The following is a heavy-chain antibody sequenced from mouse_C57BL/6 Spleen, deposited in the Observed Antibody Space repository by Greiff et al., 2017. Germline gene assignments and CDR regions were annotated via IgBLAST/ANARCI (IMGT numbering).Heavy chain of an antibody. CDR3: ASYGSSHDYGMDY. CDR1: GYTFTSYW. J-gene: IGHJ4*01. CDR2: IYPGSGSP. D-gene: IGHD1-1*01. V-gene: IGHV1-55*01. Sequence: HVQLQQHGAELVKPGASVKMSCKASGYTFTSYWITWVTQRPGQGLEWIGDIYPGSGSPTYNEKFKIKAALTVDTSSSTPYIQLSSLTSEDSEVYDCASYGSSHDYGMDYWGQGTSVTVSS.